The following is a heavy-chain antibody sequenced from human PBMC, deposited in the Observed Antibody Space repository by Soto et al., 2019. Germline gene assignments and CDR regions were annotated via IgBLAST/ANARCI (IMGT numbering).Heavy chain of an antibody. D-gene: IGHD6-6*01. V-gene: IGHV1-69*01. CDR2: VIPILRQA. CDR3: ARVGGIGAPPGTDY. CDR1: GGIFSSYA. Sequence: QVQLVQSGAEVKKPGSSVKVSCKASGGIFSSYAISWLRQAPGQGLEWMGAVIPILRQAYYAQDFQDRASITADESTRTNYLELSSLRSDDTAVYFCARVGGIGAPPGTDYWGQGTLGTVCS. J-gene: IGHJ4*02.